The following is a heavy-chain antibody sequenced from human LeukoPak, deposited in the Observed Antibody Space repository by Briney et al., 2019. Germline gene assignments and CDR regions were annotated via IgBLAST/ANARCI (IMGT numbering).Heavy chain of an antibody. J-gene: IGHJ3*02. CDR2: INPSGGSR. V-gene: IGHV1-46*01. Sequence: ASVKVSYKAAGYTFTSYYMHWVRQAPGQGRGWMGVINPSGGSRSYAQKFQGRVTMTRDTSTSTVYMELSSLGSEDTAVYYCARETGKPQLSHDAFDIWGQGTMVTVSS. D-gene: IGHD2-2*01. CDR1: GYTFTSYY. CDR3: ARETGKPQLSHDAFDI.